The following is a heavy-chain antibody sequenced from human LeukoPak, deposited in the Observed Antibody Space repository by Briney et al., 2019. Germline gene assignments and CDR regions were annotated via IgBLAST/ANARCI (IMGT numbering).Heavy chain of an antibody. D-gene: IGHD6-13*01. V-gene: IGHV3-66*01. CDR2: IYSGGST. J-gene: IGHJ4*02. Sequence: GGSLRLSCAASGFTVSSNYMSWVRQAPGKGLEWVSVIYSGGSTYYADSVKGRFTISRDNSKNTLYLQMNSLRGEDTAVYYCAREEYSSSWYFDYWGQGTLVTVSS. CDR1: GFTVSSNY. CDR3: AREEYSSSWYFDY.